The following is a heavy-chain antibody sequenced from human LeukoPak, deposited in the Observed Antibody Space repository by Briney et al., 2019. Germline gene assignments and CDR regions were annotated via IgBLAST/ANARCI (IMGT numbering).Heavy chain of an antibody. CDR3: AKVSSVGIVVHHFDY. CDR2: ISGSGGST. D-gene: IGHD3-22*01. V-gene: IGHV3-23*01. Sequence: PGGSLRLSCAASGFTFSSYAMSWVRQAPGKGLEWVSAISGSGGSTYYADSVKGRFTISRDNSKNTLYLQMNSLRAEDTAVYYCAKVSSVGIVVHHFDYWGQGTLVTVSS. CDR1: GFTFSSYA. J-gene: IGHJ4*02.